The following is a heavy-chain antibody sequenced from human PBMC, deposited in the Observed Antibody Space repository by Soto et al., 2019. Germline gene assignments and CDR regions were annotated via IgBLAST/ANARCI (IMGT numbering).Heavy chain of an antibody. CDR1: GGSISSSHW. Sequence: QVQLQESGPGLVKPSGTLSLTCAVSGGSISSSHWWTWVRQSPGKGLEYIGEISHSGTSNSNPSLTSRVTLSVTQSKNHISLTLTTVNSADTAVYYCARVVLTITRGAFDAWGQGTLVIVSS. J-gene: IGHJ3*01. D-gene: IGHD3-9*01. CDR2: ISHSGTS. CDR3: ARVVLTITRGAFDA. V-gene: IGHV4-4*02.